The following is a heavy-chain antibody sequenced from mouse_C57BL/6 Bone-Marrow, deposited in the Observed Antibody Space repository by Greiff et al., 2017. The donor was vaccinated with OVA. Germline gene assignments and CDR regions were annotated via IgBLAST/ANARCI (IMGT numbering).Heavy chain of an antibody. D-gene: IGHD1-1*01. CDR1: GFTFSDYG. Sequence: EVKLVESGGGLVKPGGSLKLSCAASGFTFSDYGMHWVRQAPEKGLEWVAYISSGSSTIYYADTVKGRFTISRDNAKNTLFLQMTSLRSEDTAMYYCARPNNTLEDYGSRGDAMGYWGQGTSVTVSS. CDR3: ARPNNTLEDYGSRGDAMGY. CDR2: ISSGSSTI. V-gene: IGHV5-17*01. J-gene: IGHJ4*01.